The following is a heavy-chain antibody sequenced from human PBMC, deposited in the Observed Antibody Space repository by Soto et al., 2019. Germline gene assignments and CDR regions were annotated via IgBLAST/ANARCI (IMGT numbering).Heavy chain of an antibody. CDR3: ARFPPIAAAGTDWFDP. CDR2: IYTSGST. V-gene: IGHV4-4*07. D-gene: IGHD6-13*01. CDR1: GGSISSYY. Sequence: SETLSLTCTVSGGSISSYYWSWIRQPAGKGLEWIGRIYTSGSTNYNPSLKSRVTMSVDTSKNQFSLKRSSVTAADTAVYYCARFPPIAAAGTDWFDPWGQGTLVTVSS. J-gene: IGHJ5*02.